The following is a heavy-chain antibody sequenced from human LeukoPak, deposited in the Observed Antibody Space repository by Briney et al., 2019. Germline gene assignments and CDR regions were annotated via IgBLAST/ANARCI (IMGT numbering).Heavy chain of an antibody. Sequence: GASVKVSCKASGYTFTSYGISWVRQAPGQGLEWMGWISAYNGNTNYAQKLQGRVTMTTDTSTSTAYMELRSLRSDDTAVYYCARDHRTLGSSGRYTIDYWGQGTLVTVSS. CDR3: ARDHRTLGSSGRYTIDY. CDR2: ISAYNGNT. CDR1: GYTFTSYG. J-gene: IGHJ4*02. D-gene: IGHD6-19*01. V-gene: IGHV1-18*04.